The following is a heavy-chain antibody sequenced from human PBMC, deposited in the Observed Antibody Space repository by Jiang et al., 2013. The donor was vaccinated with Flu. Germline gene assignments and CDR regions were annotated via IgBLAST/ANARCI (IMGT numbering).Heavy chain of an antibody. Sequence: GPGLVKPSETLSLTCTVSGGSFSSDYYYWGWIRQPPGKGMEWIGGIYHTGSSYSRPSLKSRVTISVDTSKNQFSLKLSSVTAADTAVYYCARAQKXSGFELPYFDYWGQGTLVTVSS. CDR3: ARAQKXSGFELPYFDY. J-gene: IGHJ4*02. V-gene: IGHV4-39*07. D-gene: IGHD5-12*01. CDR2: IYHTGSS. CDR1: GGSFSSDYYY.